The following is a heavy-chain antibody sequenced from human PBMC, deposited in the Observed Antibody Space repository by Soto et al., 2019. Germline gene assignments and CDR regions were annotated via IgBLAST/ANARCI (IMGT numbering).Heavy chain of an antibody. D-gene: IGHD6-13*01. CDR3: ARDGGGIAAAGSPLTP. CDR2: INPNSGGT. J-gene: IGHJ5*02. CDR1: GYTFTGYY. Sequence: QVQLVQSGAEVKKPGASVKVSCKASGYTFTGYYMHWVRQAPGQGLEWMGWINPNSGGTNYAQKFQGRVTMTRDTSISTAYMELSRLRSDATAVYYCARDGGGIAAAGSPLTPWGQGTLVTVSS. V-gene: IGHV1-2*02.